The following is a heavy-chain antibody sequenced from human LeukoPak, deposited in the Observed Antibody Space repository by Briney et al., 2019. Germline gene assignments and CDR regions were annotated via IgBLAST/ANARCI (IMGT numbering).Heavy chain of an antibody. CDR2: IYHTGST. CDR1: GAPVSSGYY. CDR3: ARRWVYDKRAFDA. Sequence: SETLSLTCTVSGAPVSSGYYWSWIRQPPGKGLEWIAYIYHTGSTDSNPSLKSRVTISLDTSKNQFSLKLSSVTAADTAVYYCARRWVYDKRAFDAWGQGTMVTVSS. J-gene: IGHJ3*01. V-gene: IGHV4-59*08. D-gene: IGHD3-16*01.